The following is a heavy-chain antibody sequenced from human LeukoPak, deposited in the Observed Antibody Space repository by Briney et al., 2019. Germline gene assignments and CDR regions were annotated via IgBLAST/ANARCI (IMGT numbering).Heavy chain of an antibody. D-gene: IGHD3-10*01. CDR1: GFTFDEYG. CDR2: ISSSSSYI. CDR3: ATVVRGGRRFDP. J-gene: IGHJ5*02. V-gene: IGHV3-21*01. Sequence: GGSLRLSCAASGFTFDEYGMSWVRQAPGKGLEWVSSISSSSSYIYYADSVKGRFTISRDNAKNSLYLQMNSLRAEDTAVYYCATVVRGGRRFDPWGQGTLVTVSS.